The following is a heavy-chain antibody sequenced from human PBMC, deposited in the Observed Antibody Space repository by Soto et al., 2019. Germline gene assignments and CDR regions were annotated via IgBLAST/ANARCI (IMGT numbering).Heavy chain of an antibody. CDR2: IYYSGST. CDR3: ARAPSRGYSSGWAFDY. V-gene: IGHV4-59*01. Sequence: SETLSLTCTVSGGSISSYYWSWIRQPPGKGLEWIGYIYYSGSTNYNPSLKSRVTISVETSKNQFSLKLSSVNAADTAVYYCARAPSRGYSSGWAFDYWGQGTMVTVS. D-gene: IGHD6-19*01. J-gene: IGHJ4*02. CDR1: GGSISSYY.